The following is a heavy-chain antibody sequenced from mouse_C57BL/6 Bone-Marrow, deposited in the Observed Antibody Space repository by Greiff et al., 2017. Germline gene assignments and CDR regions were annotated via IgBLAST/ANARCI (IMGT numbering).Heavy chain of an antibody. CDR3: ARKGLWYWYFDV. CDR1: GYTFTGYW. J-gene: IGHJ1*03. D-gene: IGHD1-1*02. CDR2: ILPGSGRT. V-gene: IGHV1-9*01. Sequence: QVQLQQSGAELMKPGASVKLSCKATGYTFTGYWIEWVKQRPGHGLEWIGEILPGSGRTNYNEKFKGKATFTTDTSSNTAYMQLSSVSTEDSAIYYCARKGLWYWYFDVWGTGTTVTVSS.